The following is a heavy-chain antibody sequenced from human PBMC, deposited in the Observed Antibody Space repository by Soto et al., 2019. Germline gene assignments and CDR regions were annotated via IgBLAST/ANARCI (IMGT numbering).Heavy chain of an antibody. CDR1: GGSIRSGGYS. V-gene: IGHV4-30-2*01. Sequence: SETLSLTCAVSGGSIRSGGYSWSWLRQPPGKGLEWIGYIYHSGSTYYNPSLKSRVTISVDRSKNQFSLKLSSVTAADRGVYYWARGGLGYFVGGTASAAGLSANNYGMDVWGQGPRFTSSS. CDR2: IYHSGST. J-gene: IGHJ6*02. CDR3: ARGGLGYFVGGTASAAGLSANNYGMDV. D-gene: IGHD2-15*01.